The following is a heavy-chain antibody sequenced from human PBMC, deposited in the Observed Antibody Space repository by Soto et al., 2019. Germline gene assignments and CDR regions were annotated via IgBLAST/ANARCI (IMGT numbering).Heavy chain of an antibody. CDR2: IYYSGST. J-gene: IGHJ4*02. V-gene: IGHV4-61*01. Sequence: TLSLTCTVSGGSVSSGSYYWSWIRQPPGKGLEWIGYIYYSGSTNYNPSLKSRVTISVDTSKNQFSLKLSSVTAADTAVYYCARGGYYGSGSYPEYYFDYWGQGTLVTVSS. CDR3: ARGGYYGSGSYPEYYFDY. D-gene: IGHD3-10*01. CDR1: GGSVSSGSYY.